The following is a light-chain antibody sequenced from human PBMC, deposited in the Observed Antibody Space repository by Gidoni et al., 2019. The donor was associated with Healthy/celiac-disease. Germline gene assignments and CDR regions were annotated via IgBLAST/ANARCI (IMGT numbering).Light chain of an antibody. CDR1: QDISNY. J-gene: IGKJ1*01. CDR3: QQYDNLPPSWT. V-gene: IGKV1-33*01. CDR2: DAS. Sequence: DIQMTQSPSSLSASVGDRVTITCQASQDISNYLNWYQQKPGKAPKLLIYDASNLETGVPSRFSGSGSWTDFTFTISTLHPEDIATYYCQQYDNLPPSWTFGQGTKVEIK.